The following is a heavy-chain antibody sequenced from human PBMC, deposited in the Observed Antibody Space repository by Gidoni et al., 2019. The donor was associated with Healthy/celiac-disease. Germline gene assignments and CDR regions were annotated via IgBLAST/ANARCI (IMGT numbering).Heavy chain of an antibody. CDR3: TTDPLDYERY. V-gene: IGHV3-15*01. CDR1: GFTFSNAW. CDR2: ITSKTDGGTT. Sequence: EVQLVESGRGLVKPGGSLRLSCAASGFTFSNAWMSWVRQAPGKGLEWVGRITSKTDGGTTDYAAPVKGRFTISRDDSKNTLYLQMNSLKTEDTAVYYCTTDPLDYERYWGQGTLVTVSS. J-gene: IGHJ4*02. D-gene: IGHD4-17*01.